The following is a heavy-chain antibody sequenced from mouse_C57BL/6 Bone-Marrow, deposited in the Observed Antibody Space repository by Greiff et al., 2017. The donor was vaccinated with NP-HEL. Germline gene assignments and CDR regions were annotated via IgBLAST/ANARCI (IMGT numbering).Heavy chain of an antibody. CDR3: ARWGGGYPAWFAY. D-gene: IGHD2-2*01. J-gene: IGHJ3*01. V-gene: IGHV1-7*01. CDR2: INPSSGYT. Sequence: QVHVKQSGAELAKPGASVKLSCKASGYTFTSYWMHWVKQRPGQGLEWIGYINPSSGYTKYNQKFKDKATLTADKSSSTAYMQLSSLTYEDSAVYYCARWGGGYPAWFAYWGQGTLVTVSA. CDR1: GYTFTSYW.